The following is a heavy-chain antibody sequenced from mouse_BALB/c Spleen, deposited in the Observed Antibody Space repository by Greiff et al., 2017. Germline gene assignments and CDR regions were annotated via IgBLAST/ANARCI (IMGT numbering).Heavy chain of an antibody. CDR1: GFTFSSYG. CDR2: INSNGGST. D-gene: IGHD1-1*01. V-gene: IGHV5-6-3*01. CDR3: ARENYANYFDY. J-gene: IGHJ2*01. Sequence: EVKLQESGGGLVQPGGSLKLSCAASGFTFSSYGMSWVRQTPDKRLELVATINSNGGSTYYPDSVKGRFTISRDNAKNTLYLQMSSLKSEDTAMYYCARENYANYFDYWGQGTTLTVSS.